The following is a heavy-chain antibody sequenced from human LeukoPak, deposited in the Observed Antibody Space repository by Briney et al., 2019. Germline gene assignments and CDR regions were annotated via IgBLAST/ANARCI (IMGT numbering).Heavy chain of an antibody. CDR1: GGSISRGGYS. D-gene: IGHD4-17*01. J-gene: IGHJ4*02. V-gene: IGHV4-30-2*01. CDR2: IHHSGST. CDR3: ARAPPYGDYSFFDY. Sequence: SETLSLTCAVSGGSISRGGYSWSWIRQPPGKGLEWIGYIHHSGSTYYNPSLKSRVTISVDRSKNQFSLKLSSVTAADTAVYYCARAPPYGDYSFFDYWGQGTLVTVSS.